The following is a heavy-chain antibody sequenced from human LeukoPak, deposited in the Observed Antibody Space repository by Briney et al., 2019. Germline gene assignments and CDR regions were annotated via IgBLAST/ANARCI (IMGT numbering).Heavy chain of an antibody. V-gene: IGHV1-18*01. D-gene: IGHD3-10*01. J-gene: IGHJ4*02. CDR3: ARVTYYYGSGSYFSDY. CDR1: GYTFTSYG. Sequence: ASVKVSCKASGYTFTSYGISWVQQAPGQGLEWMGWISAYNGNTNYAQKLQGRVTMTTDTSTSTAYMELRSLRSDDTAVYYCARVTYYYGSGSYFSDYWGQGTLVTVSS. CDR2: ISAYNGNT.